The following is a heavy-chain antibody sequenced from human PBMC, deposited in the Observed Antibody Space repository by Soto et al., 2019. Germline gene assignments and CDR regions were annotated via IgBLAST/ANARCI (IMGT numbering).Heavy chain of an antibody. V-gene: IGHV3-23*01. CDR2: ISGSGRKT. D-gene: IGHD3-16*01. CDR1: GFDFNTYD. Sequence: EGQLLESGGGLVQPGGSLRLSCAASGFDFNTYDMSWVRQAPGKGPEWVSDISGSGRKTNYADSVKGRFTISRDNSKTTLYLQMNNLRVDDTAVYYCAGLLKAFGVVFDYWGTGEMITVSS. J-gene: IGHJ4*02. CDR3: AGLLKAFGVVFDY.